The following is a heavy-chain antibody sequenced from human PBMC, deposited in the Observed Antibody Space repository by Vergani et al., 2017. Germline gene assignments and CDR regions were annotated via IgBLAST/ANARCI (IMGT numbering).Heavy chain of an antibody. CDR1: GFTFSSHG. V-gene: IGHV3-30*19. Sequence: QVQLVESGGGVVQPGRSLRLSCAASGFTFSSHGMHWVRQAPGKGPEWVAVISYDGTKKSYADSVKGRFTISRDNSKNTLYLQMNSLRAEDTAVDYCAKDFGDYGISYYYMDVWGKGTTVTVSS. CDR3: AKDFGDYGISYYYMDV. J-gene: IGHJ6*03. CDR2: ISYDGTKK. D-gene: IGHD4-17*01.